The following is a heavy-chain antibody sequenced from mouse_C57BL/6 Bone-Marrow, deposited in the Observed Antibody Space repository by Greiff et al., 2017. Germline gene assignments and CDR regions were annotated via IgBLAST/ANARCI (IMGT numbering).Heavy chain of an antibody. Sequence: EVKLQESGGGLVQPGGSMKLSCAASGFTFSDAWMDWVRQSPEKGLEWVAEIRNKANNHATNYAESVKGRFTISRDDSKSSVSLQMNSLRSEVNCFYYHTNGNYFHYWGSGTILTVSS. V-gene: IGHV6-6*01. CDR2: IRNKANNHAT. D-gene: IGHD4-1*01. J-gene: IGHJ2*01. CDR3: TNGNYFHY. CDR1: GFTFSDAW.